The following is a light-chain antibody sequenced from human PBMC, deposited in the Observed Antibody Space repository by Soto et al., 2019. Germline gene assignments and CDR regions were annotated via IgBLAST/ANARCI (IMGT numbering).Light chain of an antibody. V-gene: IGLV2-14*01. CDR3: SSYTSSSTLLYV. Sequence: QSALTQPASVSGSPGQSITISCTGTSSDVGGYNYVSWYQQHPGKAPKLMIYDVSNRPSGVSNRFSGSKSGNTASLTISGLQAEDEXDXYCSSYTSSSTLLYVFGTGTKLTVL. J-gene: IGLJ1*01. CDR2: DVS. CDR1: SSDVGGYNY.